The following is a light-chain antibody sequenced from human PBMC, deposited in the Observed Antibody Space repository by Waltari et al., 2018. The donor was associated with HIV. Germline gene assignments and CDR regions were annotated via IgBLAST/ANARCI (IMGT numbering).Light chain of an antibody. CDR1: ALPQNY. CDR2: EDS. Sequence: SYELTQPPSVSVSPGQTARITCSGDALPQNYTYWYQQKSGQAPVLVIYEDSKRPSGIPERFSGSSSGTMATLTISGAPVEDEADYYCYSTDSSGNHVVFGGGTKLTVL. CDR3: YSTDSSGNHVV. J-gene: IGLJ2*01. V-gene: IGLV3-10*01.